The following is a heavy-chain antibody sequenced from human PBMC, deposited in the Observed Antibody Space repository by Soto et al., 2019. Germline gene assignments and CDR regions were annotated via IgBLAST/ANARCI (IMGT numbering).Heavy chain of an antibody. J-gene: IGHJ3*01. D-gene: IGHD4-17*01. CDR1: GFSFVTYA. CDR3: AFSYGSGAFDV. CDR2: ISAGGGTT. Sequence: GGSLRLSCAASGFSFVTYAMSWVRQAPGKGLEWVSRISAGGGTTYLADSVRGRFAINRDNFENTLFLQMNSLRAEDTALYYCAFSYGSGAFDVWGQRTMVTVSS. V-gene: IGHV3-23*01.